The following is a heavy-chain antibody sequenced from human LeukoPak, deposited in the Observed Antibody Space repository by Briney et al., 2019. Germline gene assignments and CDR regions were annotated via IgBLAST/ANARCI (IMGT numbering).Heavy chain of an antibody. CDR3: AREGAGAY. V-gene: IGHV4-61*02. J-gene: IGHJ4*02. D-gene: IGHD4/OR15-4a*01. CDR1: GGSISSGNYY. Sequence: SQTLSLTCTVSGGSISSGNYYWNWIRQPAGKGLEWIGRMYTNGITSYNPSLKSRVTISADTSKNQFSLKLTSVTAADTAVYYCAREGAGAYWGQGTLVTVSS. CDR2: MYTNGIT.